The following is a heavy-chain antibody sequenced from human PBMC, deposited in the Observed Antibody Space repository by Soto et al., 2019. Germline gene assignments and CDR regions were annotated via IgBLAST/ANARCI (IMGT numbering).Heavy chain of an antibody. J-gene: IGHJ6*02. V-gene: IGHV4-30-2*01. CDR3: ARDRADYYYGMDV. CDR1: GGSIISGVYS. CDR2: INHVGST. Sequence: SETLCLTCGVSGGSIISGVYSWSWIRQPPGKGLEWIGEINHVGSTNYNPSLKSRVTMSVDTSKNQFSLKLSSVTAADTAVYYCARDRADYYYGMDVWGQGTTVTVS.